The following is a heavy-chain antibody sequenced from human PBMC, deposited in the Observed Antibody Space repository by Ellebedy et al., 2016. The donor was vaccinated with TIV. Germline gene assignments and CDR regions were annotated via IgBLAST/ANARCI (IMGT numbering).Heavy chain of an antibody. CDR3: ARDVRQWLGRNWYDP. V-gene: IGHV4-39*07. D-gene: IGHD6-19*01. CDR2: VDYSGRA. Sequence: MPSETLSLTCSVSGVSISSSSDYWGWIRQPPGKGLEWIGSVDYSGRAYNNPSLKSRVTSSVDTSKNQFSLTLISVTAADTAVYYCARDVRQWLGRNWYDPWGQGTLVAVSS. CDR1: GVSISSSSDY. J-gene: IGHJ5*02.